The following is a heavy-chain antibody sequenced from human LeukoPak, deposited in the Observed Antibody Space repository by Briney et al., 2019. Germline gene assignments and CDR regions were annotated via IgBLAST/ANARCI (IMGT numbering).Heavy chain of an antibody. CDR2: IYYTGST. CDR3: ARDDYGDNWYFYL. J-gene: IGHJ2*01. D-gene: IGHD4-17*01. Sequence: SETLSLTCTVSGGTISSNDWYWSRQPPAPGLGLIGYIYYTGSTNYNPSLKSRVTISVDTSKNQFSLKLSSVTAADTAVYYCARDDYGDNWYFYLWGRGALVTVSS. CDR1: GGTISSND. V-gene: IGHV4-59*13.